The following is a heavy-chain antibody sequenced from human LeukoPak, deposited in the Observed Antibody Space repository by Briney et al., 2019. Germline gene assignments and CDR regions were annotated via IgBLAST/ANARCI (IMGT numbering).Heavy chain of an antibody. D-gene: IGHD4-17*01. CDR2: INPNSGGT. V-gene: IGHV1-2*02. Sequence: ASVKVSCKASGYTFTGYYMHWVRRAPGQGLEWMGWINPNSGGTNYAQKFQGRVTMTRDTSISTAYMELSRLRSDDTAVYYCARDSDYGDYYAFDIWGQGTMVTVSS. CDR1: GYTFTGYY. J-gene: IGHJ3*02. CDR3: ARDSDYGDYYAFDI.